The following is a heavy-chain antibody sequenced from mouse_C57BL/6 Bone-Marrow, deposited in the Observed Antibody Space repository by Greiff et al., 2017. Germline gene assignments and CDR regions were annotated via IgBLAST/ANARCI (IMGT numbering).Heavy chain of an antibody. CDR1: GYAFTNYL. CDR3: ARKGDFDV. J-gene: IGHJ1*03. V-gene: IGHV1-54*01. CDR2: INPGSGGT. Sequence: QVQLQQSGAELVRPGTSVKVSCKASGYAFTNYLIEWVKQRPGQGLEWIGVINPGSGGTNYNEKFKGKATLTADKSSSTAYMQLSSLTSEDSAVYFCARKGDFDVWGTGTTVTVSS.